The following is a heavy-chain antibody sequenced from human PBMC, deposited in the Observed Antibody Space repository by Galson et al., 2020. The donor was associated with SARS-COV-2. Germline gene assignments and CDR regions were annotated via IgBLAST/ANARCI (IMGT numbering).Heavy chain of an antibody. CDR1: GYSFTSYW. CDR3: ARADYYGSGSYYSPYGMDV. CDR2: IYPGDSDT. V-gene: IGHV5-51*01. Sequence: GESLKISCKGSGYSFTSYWIGWVRQMPGKGLEWMGIIYPGDSDTRYSPSFQGLVTISADKSISTAYLQWSSLKASDTAMYYCARADYYGSGSYYSPYGMDVWGQGTTVTVSS. J-gene: IGHJ6*02. D-gene: IGHD3-10*01.